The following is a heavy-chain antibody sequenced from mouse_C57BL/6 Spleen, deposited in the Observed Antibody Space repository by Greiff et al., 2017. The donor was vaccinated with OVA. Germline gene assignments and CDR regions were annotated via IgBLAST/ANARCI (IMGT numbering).Heavy chain of an antibody. J-gene: IGHJ4*01. CDR1: GYTFTSYW. CDR3: ARSRRGEGAMDY. Sequence: QVQLQQPGAELVMPGASVKLSCKASGYTFTSYWMHWVKQRPGQGLEWIGEIDPSDSYPNYNQKFKGKSTLTVDKSSSTAYMQLSSLTSEDSAVYYCARSRRGEGAMDYWGQGTSVTVSS. V-gene: IGHV1-69*01. CDR2: IDPSDSYP.